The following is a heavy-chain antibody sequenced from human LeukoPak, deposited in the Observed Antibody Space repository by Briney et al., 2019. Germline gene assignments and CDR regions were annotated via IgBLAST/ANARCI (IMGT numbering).Heavy chain of an antibody. Sequence: GGSLRLSCAASGFTFSTYAMNWVRQAPGKGLEWVSLISDSGDNTYYADSVKGRFTISRDNSKNTVSLQMSSLRADDTAVYYCARAGATVTTNYFDPWGQGTLVTVSS. CDR1: GFTFSTYA. J-gene: IGHJ5*02. V-gene: IGHV3-23*01. CDR2: ISDSGDNT. CDR3: ARAGATVTTNYFDP. D-gene: IGHD4-11*01.